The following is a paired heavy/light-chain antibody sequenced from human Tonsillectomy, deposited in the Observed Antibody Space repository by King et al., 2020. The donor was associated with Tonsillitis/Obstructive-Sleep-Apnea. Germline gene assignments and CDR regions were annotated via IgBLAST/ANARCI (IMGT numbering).Light chain of an antibody. J-gene: IGKJ3*01. CDR2: RVS. V-gene: IGKV2-30*01. CDR3: MQGTDWPFT. CDR1: QSLVYSDGNTY. Sequence: VMTQTPLSLSVTLGQPASISCRSSQSLVYSDGNTYLSWFLQRPGQSPRRLIYRVSDRDSGAPNRFSGSGSGTDFTLNISRVEAEDVGIYYCMQGTDWPFTFGPGTKVEIK.
Heavy chain of an antibody. CDR1: GLNVSINH. CDR2: IYNGGSGANT. Sequence: EVQLVESGGDVVQPGESLRLSCAASGLNVSINHMSWVRQAPGKGLEWISVIYNGGSGANTYYKDSVKGRFSLSRDNSKNALYLQMDSLRVEDTATYYCARGGWSTLDSWGPGTLVTVSS. CDR3: ARGGWSTLDS. J-gene: IGHJ4*02. D-gene: IGHD1-26*01. V-gene: IGHV3-66*01.